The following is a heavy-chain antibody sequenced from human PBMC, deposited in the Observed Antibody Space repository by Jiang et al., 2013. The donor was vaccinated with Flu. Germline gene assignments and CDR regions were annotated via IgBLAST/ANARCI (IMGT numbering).Heavy chain of an antibody. CDR3: AKLTDYFDSSGNFHY. Sequence: VQLVESGGGLVQPGGSLRLSCAGSGFTFSSYAMSWVRQAPGKGLEWVSGISGGGGDGTCYADSVKGRFTISRDNSKSTLFLEMSTLRAEDTAVYYCAKLTDYFDSSGNFHYWGQGTQVTVSS. D-gene: IGHD3-22*01. CDR1: GFTFSSYA. CDR2: ISGGGGDGT. J-gene: IGHJ4*02. V-gene: IGHV3-23*04.